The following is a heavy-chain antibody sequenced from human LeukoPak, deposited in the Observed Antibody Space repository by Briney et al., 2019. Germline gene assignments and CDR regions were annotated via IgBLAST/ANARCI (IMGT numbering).Heavy chain of an antibody. CDR3: ARGPYKAGFDY. V-gene: IGHV1-46*01. Sequence: GASVKVSCKTSGYTFTSYYMHWARQAPGQGLEWMGIINPSGGSTSYAQKFQGRVTMTRDMSTSTAYMELSSLRSEDTAVYYCARGPYKAGFDYWGQGTLVTVSS. CDR1: GYTFTSYY. D-gene: IGHD1-14*01. CDR2: INPSGGST. J-gene: IGHJ4*02.